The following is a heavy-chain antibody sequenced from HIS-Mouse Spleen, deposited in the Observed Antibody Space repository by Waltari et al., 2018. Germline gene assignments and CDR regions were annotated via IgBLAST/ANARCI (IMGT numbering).Heavy chain of an antibody. CDR2: IYHSGST. V-gene: IGHV4-38-2*02. CDR3: ARMPAAAVPDFDY. Sequence: QVQLQESGPGLVKPSETLSLTCTVSGYSISSGYYWGWLRQPPGKGLEWIGSIYHSGSTYYNPSLKSRVTISVDTSKNQFSLKLSSVTAADTAVYYCARMPAAAVPDFDYWGQGTLVTVSS. D-gene: IGHD6-13*01. CDR1: GYSISSGYY. J-gene: IGHJ4*02.